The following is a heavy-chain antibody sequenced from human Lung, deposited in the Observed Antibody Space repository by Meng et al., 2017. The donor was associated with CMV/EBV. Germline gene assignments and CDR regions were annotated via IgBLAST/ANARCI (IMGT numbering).Heavy chain of an antibody. CDR1: GFTFNSYR. CDR2: ISSSSSSI. Sequence: GGSXRLXCAASGFTFNSYRMNWLRQAPGKGLEWVSYISSSSSSIYYTDSVKGRFTISRDNAKNSLYLEMNSLRVDDTGVYFCARDAGEGIVVVPAAISDYWXQGTQVTVSS. CDR3: ARDAGEGIVVVPAAISDY. D-gene: IGHD2-2*02. V-gene: IGHV3-48*04. J-gene: IGHJ4*02.